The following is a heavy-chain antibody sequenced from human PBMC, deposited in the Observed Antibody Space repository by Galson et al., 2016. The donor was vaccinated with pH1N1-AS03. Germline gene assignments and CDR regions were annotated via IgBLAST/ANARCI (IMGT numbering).Heavy chain of an antibody. V-gene: IGHV3-30*02. CDR2: IRNDGSNE. Sequence: SLRLSCAASGFTFSYYGMHWVRQAPGKGLEWVASIRNDGSNEHYADSVKGRFTISRDNSKNTLHLQMTSLTPEDTAVYYCAKDQGGSGRPGYWGQGTLVTVSS. D-gene: IGHD3-10*01. CDR1: GFTFSYYG. J-gene: IGHJ4*02. CDR3: AKDQGGSGRPGY.